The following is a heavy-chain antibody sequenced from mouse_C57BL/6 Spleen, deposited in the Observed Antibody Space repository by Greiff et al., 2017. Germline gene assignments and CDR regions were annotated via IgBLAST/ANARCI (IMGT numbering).Heavy chain of an antibody. Sequence: QVQLQQSGAELVRPGASVTLSCKASGYSFTDYEMHWVKQTPVHGLEWIGAIDPETGGTAYNQKFKGKAILTADKSSSTAYMELRSLTSEDSAVYYCTRKGMDDYDSWFAYWGQGTLVTVSA. CDR1: GYSFTDYE. V-gene: IGHV1-15*01. J-gene: IGHJ3*01. CDR3: TRKGMDDYDSWFAY. CDR2: IDPETGGT. D-gene: IGHD2-4*01.